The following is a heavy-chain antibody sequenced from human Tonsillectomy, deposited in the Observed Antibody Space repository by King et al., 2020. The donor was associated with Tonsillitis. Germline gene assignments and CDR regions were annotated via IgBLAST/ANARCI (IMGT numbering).Heavy chain of an antibody. J-gene: IGHJ6*03. D-gene: IGHD3-22*01. V-gene: IGHV4-4*07. Sequence: QVQLQESGPGLVKPSETLSLTCTVSGVSISNFYWSWIRQPAGKGLEWVGRIYTSGSAKYNPSLKSRVTMSVDTSKNQFSLRLNSVTAADTAVYYCARLQYYDSSGYPSGYMDVWGKGTTVTVSS. CDR3: ARLQYYDSSGYPSGYMDV. CDR1: GVSISNFY. CDR2: IYTSGSA.